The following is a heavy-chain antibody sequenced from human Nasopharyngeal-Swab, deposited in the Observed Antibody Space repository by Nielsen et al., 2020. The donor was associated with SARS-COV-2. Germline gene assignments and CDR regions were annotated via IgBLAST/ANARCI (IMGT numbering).Heavy chain of an antibody. J-gene: IGHJ6*03. CDR3: ARGARGFLGVVITTYYYYYYMDV. V-gene: IGHV3-48*04. Sequence: ARQAPGKGLEWVSYISSSSSIIYYADSVKGRFIISRDNAKNSLYLQMNSLRAEDTAVYYCARGARGFLGVVITTYYYYYYMDVWGKGTTVTVSS. D-gene: IGHD3-3*01. CDR2: ISSSSSII.